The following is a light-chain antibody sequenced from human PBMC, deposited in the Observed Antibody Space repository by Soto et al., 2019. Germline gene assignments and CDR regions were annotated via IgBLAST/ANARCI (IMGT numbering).Light chain of an antibody. CDR3: QKYSSVIT. CDR2: AAS. V-gene: IGKV1-27*01. J-gene: IGKJ5*01. Sequence: DIQMTKSPSSLSASVGDRVTITCRASQGITNFLAWYQQNPGKAPKLLISAASTLKSGVPSRFSGSGSGTDFTLTITSLQPEDVATYYCQKYSSVITFGQGTRLEIK. CDR1: QGITNF.